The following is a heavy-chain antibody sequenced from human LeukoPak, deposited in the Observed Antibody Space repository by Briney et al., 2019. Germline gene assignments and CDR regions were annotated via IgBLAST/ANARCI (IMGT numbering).Heavy chain of an antibody. CDR2: LSGSGVNT. J-gene: IGHJ4*02. CDR1: GYTFSSYA. CDR3: AKEIDDTSGWNDY. D-gene: IGHD3-22*01. Sequence: GGSLRLSCAASGYTFSSYAMNWVRQAPGKGLEWVSVLSGSGVNTYYADSVKGRFTISRDNSKNTLYLQMNSLRAEDTALYYCAKEIDDTSGWNDYWGQGTLVTVSS. V-gene: IGHV3-23*01.